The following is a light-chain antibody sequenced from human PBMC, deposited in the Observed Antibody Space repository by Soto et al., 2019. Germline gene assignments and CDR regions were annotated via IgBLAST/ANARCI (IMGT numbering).Light chain of an antibody. J-gene: IGKJ5*01. CDR3: QQYHTPSCT. CDR2: SAA. V-gene: IGKV1-5*02. CDR1: QTISNW. Sequence: GEGAARICTARQTISNWLACSQQNTRXAPTLLIYSAATLERGVPSRCSGTGSATEFPLSIDSLQSKDVATYYCQQYHTPSCTFGLGTR.